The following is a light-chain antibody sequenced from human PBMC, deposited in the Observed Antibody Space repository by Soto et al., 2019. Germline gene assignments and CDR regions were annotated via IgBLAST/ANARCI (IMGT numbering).Light chain of an antibody. CDR2: EVN. CDR1: SSDVGGYNY. Sequence: QSALTQPPSASGSPGQSVAISCTGTSSDVGGYNYVSWYQQHPGKAPKLMIYEVNKRPSGVPDRFSGSKSGNTASLTVSGLQAEDEADSYCSSYAGSINVFGTGTKVTVL. CDR3: SSYAGSINV. J-gene: IGLJ1*01. V-gene: IGLV2-8*01.